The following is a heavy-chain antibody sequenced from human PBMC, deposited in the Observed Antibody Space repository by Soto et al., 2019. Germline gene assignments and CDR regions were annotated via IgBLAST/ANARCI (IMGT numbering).Heavy chain of an antibody. D-gene: IGHD3-16*02. CDR1: GFTVSSNY. CDR2: IYSGGST. J-gene: IGHJ4*02. V-gene: IGHV3-66*01. CDR3: ARGRAPGSYYFDY. Sequence: EVQLVESGGDLVQPGGSLRLSCAASGFTVSSNYMSWVRQAPGKGLEWVSVIYSGGSTYYADSVKGRFTISRDNSKNPLYLQVNSLRAEDTAGYYCARGRAPGSYYFDYWGQGTLVTVSS.